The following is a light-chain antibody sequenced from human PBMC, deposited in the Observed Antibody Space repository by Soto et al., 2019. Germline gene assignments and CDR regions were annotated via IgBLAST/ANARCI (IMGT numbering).Light chain of an antibody. Sequence: QSALTQPASVSGSPGQSITISCSGTTSDDGIYNLVSWYQQHPGKAPKLVIYEVDKRPSGVSNRCSGSRSGNTASLTLSGLQSEDEADYYCSSYAGSRWVFGGGTKLTVL. V-gene: IGLV2-23*02. CDR3: SSYAGSRWV. CDR2: EVD. CDR1: TSDDGIYNL. J-gene: IGLJ3*02.